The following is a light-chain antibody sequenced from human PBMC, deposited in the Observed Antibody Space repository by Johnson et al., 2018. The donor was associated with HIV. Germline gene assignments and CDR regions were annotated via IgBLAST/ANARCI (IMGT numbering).Light chain of an antibody. CDR2: DND. CDR1: SSNIGKNY. J-gene: IGLJ1*01. Sequence: QSVLTQPPSVSAAPGQKVTISCSGSSSNIGKNYVSWYRHLPGTAPKILIYDNDKRPSGIPDRFSASKSGSSATLGITGLQTGDEADYYCATWDSSLSAYVFRPGTKFTIL. CDR3: ATWDSSLSAYV. V-gene: IGLV1-51*01.